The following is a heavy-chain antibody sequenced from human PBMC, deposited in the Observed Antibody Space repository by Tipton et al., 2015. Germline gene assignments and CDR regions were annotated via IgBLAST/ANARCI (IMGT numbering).Heavy chain of an antibody. Sequence: TLSLTCTVSGDSITSSSHYWGWIRQPPGKGLEWIGSIYSGGSTYYNPSLKSRLNISVDTSEKQFSLRLSSVTAADTAMYYCARHLGCDSTSCFPSYFDLWGRGTLVTVSS. CDR3: ARHLGCDSTSCFPSYFDL. CDR2: IYSGGST. V-gene: IGHV4-39*07. D-gene: IGHD2-2*01. J-gene: IGHJ2*01. CDR1: GDSITSSSHY.